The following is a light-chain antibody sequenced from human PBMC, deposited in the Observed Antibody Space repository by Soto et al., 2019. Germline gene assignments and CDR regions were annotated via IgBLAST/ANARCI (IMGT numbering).Light chain of an antibody. J-gene: IGLJ1*01. CDR1: DSNIGAGFT. Sequence: QSVLTQPPSVSGAPGRTVTISCTGSDSNIGAGFTVHWYQQLPGSAPKLLIYGNTHRPSGVPDRFSGSQSGTSASLAISGLQAEDEADYYCQSYDSGLIASYVFGTGTKFTVL. CDR3: QSYDSGLIASYV. V-gene: IGLV1-40*01. CDR2: GNT.